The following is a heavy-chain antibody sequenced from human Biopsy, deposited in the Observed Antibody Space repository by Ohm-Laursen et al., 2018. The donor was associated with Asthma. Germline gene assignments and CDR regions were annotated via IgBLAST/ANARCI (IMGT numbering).Heavy chain of an antibody. CDR1: SGSGGYMRSGNYY. CDR3: VRGSSSWHHGPFHYYYGMDV. D-gene: IGHD6-13*01. Sequence: SDTLSLTCSLSSGSGGYMRSGNYYWGWIRQPPGKGLEWIGSIYYSGTTSYNPSLESRVTVSADTSKNQFSLKLTSVTAADTAVYYCVRGSSSWHHGPFHYYYGMDVWGQGTTVTVAS. J-gene: IGHJ6*02. V-gene: IGHV4-39*01. CDR2: IYYSGTT.